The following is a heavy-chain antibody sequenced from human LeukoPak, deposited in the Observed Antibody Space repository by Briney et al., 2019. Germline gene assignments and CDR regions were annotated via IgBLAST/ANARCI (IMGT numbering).Heavy chain of an antibody. CDR3: ARDRAGTTSNYFDY. D-gene: IGHD1-7*01. CDR1: GYTFTSYG. Sequence: ASVKVSCKASGYTFTSYGISWVRQAPGQGLEWMGWISAYNGNTNYALKLQGRVTMTTDTSTSTAYMELRSLRSDDTAVYYCARDRAGTTSNYFDYWGQGTLVTVSS. CDR2: ISAYNGNT. V-gene: IGHV1-18*01. J-gene: IGHJ4*02.